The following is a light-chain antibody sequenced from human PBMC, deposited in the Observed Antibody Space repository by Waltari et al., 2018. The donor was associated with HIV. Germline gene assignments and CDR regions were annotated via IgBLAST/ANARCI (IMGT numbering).Light chain of an antibody. V-gene: IGKV1-39*01. CDR2: TAS. Sequence: DIQMTQSPSSLSASVGDSVTITCRASQSISMYVHWYQQKPGKAPSLIIYTASSLQSGVPSRFRGSGGSGTDFTLTISSLRPEDFASYYCQQTYSPPYTFGQGTKLDIK. CDR1: QSISMY. J-gene: IGKJ2*01. CDR3: QQTYSPPYT.